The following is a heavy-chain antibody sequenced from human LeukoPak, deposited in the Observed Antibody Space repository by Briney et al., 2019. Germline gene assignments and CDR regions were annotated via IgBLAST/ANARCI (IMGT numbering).Heavy chain of an antibody. D-gene: IGHD3-22*01. V-gene: IGHV3-7*01. Sequence: QPGGSLRLSCAASGFTFSDYWMSWVRQAPGKGLEWVAIIHQHGSDKYYVDSVKGRFTISRDNAENSLSLQMNSLRADDTALYYCARAAPYDCSPANCRLFDYWGQGTLVTVSS. CDR1: GFTFSDYW. CDR3: ARAAPYDCSPANCRLFDY. CDR2: IHQHGSDK. J-gene: IGHJ4*02.